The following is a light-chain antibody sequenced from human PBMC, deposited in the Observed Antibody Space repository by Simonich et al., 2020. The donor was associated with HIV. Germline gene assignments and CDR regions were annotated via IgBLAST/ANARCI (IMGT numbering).Light chain of an antibody. CDR1: QVISNW. V-gene: IGKV1-12*01. CDR2: AAS. CDR3: QQANSFPIT. Sequence: DIQMTQSPSSVSASVGDRVTITCRASQVISNWLAWYQQKPGKAPKLLIYAASCLQSGVPSRFSGSGSGTDFTLTISSMQPEDFATYYCQQANSFPITFGQGTRLEIK. J-gene: IGKJ5*01.